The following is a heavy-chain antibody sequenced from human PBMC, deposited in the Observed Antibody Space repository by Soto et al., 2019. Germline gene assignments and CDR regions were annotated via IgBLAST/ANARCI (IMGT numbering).Heavy chain of an antibody. D-gene: IGHD2-8*02. J-gene: IGHJ3*02. CDR3: AKATATGGGAFEI. V-gene: IGHV3-23*01. Sequence: PGESLKISCAASGFICSSYDMSWVRQAPGKGLEWVSTILVGGSTHYEDSVKGRFTISRDTSKNTVYLQMNSLTAGDTAVYYCAKATATGGGAFEICGQGTMVTVSS. CDR1: GFICSSYD. CDR2: ILVGGST.